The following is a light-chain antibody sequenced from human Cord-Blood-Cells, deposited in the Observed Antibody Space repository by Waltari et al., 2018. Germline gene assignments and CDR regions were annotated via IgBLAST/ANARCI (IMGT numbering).Light chain of an antibody. J-gene: IGLJ3*02. V-gene: IGLV5-39*01. Sequence: QPVLTQPTAFTPPPGASARFTCTFRSGIHFGTYMLYWYQPKPRSLPRYPLRYKSDSDKQQGSGVPSLFSGSNDASTNAGLLLISGRQSEDEADYYCAIWDSSTWVFGGGTKLTVL. CDR3: AIWDSSTWV. CDR2: YKSDSDK. CDR1: SGIHFGTYM.